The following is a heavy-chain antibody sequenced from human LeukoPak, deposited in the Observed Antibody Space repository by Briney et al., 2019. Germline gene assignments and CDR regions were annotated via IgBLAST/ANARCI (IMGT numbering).Heavy chain of an antibody. CDR1: GYTFTSYD. V-gene: IGHV1-8*01. CDR2: MNPNSGNT. J-gene: IGHJ6*02. Sequence: GGSVKVSCKASGYTFTSYDINWVRQATGQGLEWMGWMNPNSGNTGYAQKFQGRVTMTRNTSISTAYMELSSLRSEDTAVYYCARVGSYGSGSYWLGYYYGMDVWGQGTTVTVSS. CDR3: ARVGSYGSGSYWLGYYYGMDV. D-gene: IGHD3-10*01.